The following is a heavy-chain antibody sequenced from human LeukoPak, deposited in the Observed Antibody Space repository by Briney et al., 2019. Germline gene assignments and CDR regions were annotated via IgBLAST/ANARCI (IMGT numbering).Heavy chain of an antibody. CDR1: GFTFTSDA. V-gene: IGHV3-23*01. D-gene: IGHD3-16*01. CDR3: AKPRAYFYFDY. J-gene: IGHJ4*02. Sequence: GGSLRLSCVASGFTFTSDAMNWVRQAPGKGLEWVSSTVSRGTTQYADSVKGRFTITRDNSKNTLYLQMNSLRAEDTAVYYCAKPRAYFYFDYWGQGTLVTVSS. CDR2: TVSRGTT.